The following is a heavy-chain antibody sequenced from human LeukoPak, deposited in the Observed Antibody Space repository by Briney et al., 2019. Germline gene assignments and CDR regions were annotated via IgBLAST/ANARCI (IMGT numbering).Heavy chain of an antibody. CDR1: GYTLTSYD. D-gene: IGHD1-26*01. V-gene: IGHV1-8*01. J-gene: IGHJ4*02. CDR3: ARAISGSYYDFDY. Sequence: ASVKVSCKASGYTLTSYDINWVRQATGQGLEWMGWMNPNSGNTGYAQKFQGRVTMTRNTSISTAYMELSSLRSEDTAVYYCARAISGSYYDFDYWGQGTLVTVSS. CDR2: MNPNSGNT.